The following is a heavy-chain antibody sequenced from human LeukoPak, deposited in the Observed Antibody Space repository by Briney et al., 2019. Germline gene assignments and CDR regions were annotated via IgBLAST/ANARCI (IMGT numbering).Heavy chain of an antibody. V-gene: IGHV3-23*01. J-gene: IGHJ4*01. CDR3: ARGLVSGSQRGYFDY. D-gene: IGHD1-26*01. CDR2: ISGSGVSR. Sequence: GGSLRLSCAASGFTFSSYAMNWVRQAPGKGLQWVSGISGSGVSRYYADSVKGRFTISRDNSKNTLYLQTNSLRTDDTAVYYCARGLVSGSQRGYFDYWGHGTLVTVSS. CDR1: GFTFSSYA.